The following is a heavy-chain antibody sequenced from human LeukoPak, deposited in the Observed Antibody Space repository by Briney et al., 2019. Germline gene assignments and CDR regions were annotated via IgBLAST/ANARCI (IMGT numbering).Heavy chain of an antibody. Sequence: SGPTLVKPTQTLTLTCTFSGFSFTTSRVGVSWIRQPPGKALEWLAIIYWDDDKYYSPSLKSSLTINKDTSKNQVVLTLTNMDPVDTATYYCAQERYGSGSFSPWGQGTLVTVSS. V-gene: IGHV2-5*02. CDR2: IYWDDDK. J-gene: IGHJ5*02. CDR3: AQERYGSGSFSP. D-gene: IGHD3-10*01. CDR1: GFSFTTSRVG.